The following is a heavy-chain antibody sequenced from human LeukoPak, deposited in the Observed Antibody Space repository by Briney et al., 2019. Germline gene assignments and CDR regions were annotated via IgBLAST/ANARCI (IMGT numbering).Heavy chain of an antibody. D-gene: IGHD4-17*01. Sequence: PGGSLRLSCAASGFTFSTHWMTWVRQAPGKGLEWVAKIKEDGSETSYVDTVKGRLTISRDNAKNSLHLQMNNLRADDTAVYYCARDTHDYGDYFDAFDIWGQGTMVTVSS. V-gene: IGHV3-7*01. CDR3: ARDTHDYGDYFDAFDI. CDR1: GFTFSTHW. CDR2: IKEDGSET. J-gene: IGHJ3*02.